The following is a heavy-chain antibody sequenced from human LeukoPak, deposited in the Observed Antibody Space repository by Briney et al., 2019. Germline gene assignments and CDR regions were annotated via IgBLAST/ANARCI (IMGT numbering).Heavy chain of an antibody. CDR3: ARKGSGTYAFDY. CDR1: GGSISSYY. Sequence: SETLSLTCTVSGGSISSYYWSWIRQPPGKGLEWIGYIYYRGSTNYNPSLESRVTISVDTSKNQFSLKLSSVTAVDTAVYYCARKGSGTYAFDYWGQGTLVTVSS. J-gene: IGHJ4*02. D-gene: IGHD1-26*01. V-gene: IGHV4-59*12. CDR2: IYYRGST.